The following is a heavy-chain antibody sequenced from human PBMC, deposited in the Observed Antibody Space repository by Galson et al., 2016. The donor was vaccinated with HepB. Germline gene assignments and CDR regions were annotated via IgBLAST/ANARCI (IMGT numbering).Heavy chain of an antibody. CDR1: GFTFNNYG. V-gene: IGHV3-33*01. CDR3: VRESDGGSYYSAFDI. Sequence: SLRLSCAAYGFTFNNYGMHWVRQAPGKGLEWVAIIWYDGSIKYYADSVKGRFTISRDNSKNTLYLQMNSLRAEDTAVYYCVRESDGGSYYSAFDIWGQGTMVTVSS. D-gene: IGHD1-26*01. J-gene: IGHJ3*02. CDR2: IWYDGSIK.